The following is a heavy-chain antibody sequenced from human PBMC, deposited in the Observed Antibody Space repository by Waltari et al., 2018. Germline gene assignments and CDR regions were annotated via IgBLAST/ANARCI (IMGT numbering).Heavy chain of an antibody. V-gene: IGHV5-51*03. CDR1: GYSFTSDW. CDR3: ASSVANYYYYGMDV. D-gene: IGHD5-12*01. CDR2: IYPGDSDT. J-gene: IGHJ6*02. Sequence: EVQLVQSGAEVKKPGESLKISCKGYGYSFTSDWIGWMRPMHGQGLEWMGIIYPGDSDTRSSPSFQGQVTISADKSISTAYLQWSSLKASDTAMYYCASSVANYYYYGMDVWGQGTTVTVSS.